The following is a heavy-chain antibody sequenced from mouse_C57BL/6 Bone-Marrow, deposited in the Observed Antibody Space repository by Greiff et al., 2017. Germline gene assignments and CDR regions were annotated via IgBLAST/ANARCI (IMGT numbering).Heavy chain of an antibody. CDR2: ISSGGSYT. J-gene: IGHJ1*03. V-gene: IGHV5-6*01. CDR3: SRRRIPHWYFDV. CDR1: GFTFSSYG. Sequence: EVQLVESGGDLVKPGGSLKLSCAASGFTFSSYGMSWVRQTPDKRLEWVATISSGGSYTYYPDSVKGRFTFSRDNAKNTLYLQMSSLKSEDTAMYYCSRRRIPHWYFDVWGTGTTVTVSS.